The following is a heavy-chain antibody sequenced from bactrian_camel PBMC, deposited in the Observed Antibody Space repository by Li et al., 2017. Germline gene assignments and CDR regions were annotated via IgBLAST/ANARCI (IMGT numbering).Heavy chain of an antibody. CDR3: ALKRLPGMYSSDLEPQHYFSN. CDR2: IYTGDNST. Sequence: VQLVESGGGSVQAGESLRLSCASREYPRTMGWFRQAPGKKREGVAVIYTGDNSTFYADSVKGRFSISVDNTKNILYLQMNSLKPEDTGTYYCALKRLPGMYSSDLEPQHYFSNWGQGTQVTVS. D-gene: IGHD2*01. V-gene: IGHV3S1*01. J-gene: IGHJ6*01. CDR1: EYPRT.